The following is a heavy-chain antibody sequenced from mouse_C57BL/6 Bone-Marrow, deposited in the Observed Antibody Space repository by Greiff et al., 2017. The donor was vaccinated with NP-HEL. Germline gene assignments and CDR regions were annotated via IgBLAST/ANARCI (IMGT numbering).Heavy chain of an antibody. CDR3: ARCLLRKYYAMDY. CDR1: GYTFTSYW. V-gene: IGHV1-72*01. Sequence: QVHVKQPGAELVKPGASVKLSCKASGYTFTSYWMHWVKQRPGRGLEWIGRIDPNSGGTKYNEKFKSKATLTVDKPSSTAYMQLSSLTSEDSAVYYCARCLLRKYYAMDYWGQGTSVTVSS. J-gene: IGHJ4*01. CDR2: IDPNSGGT. D-gene: IGHD1-1*01.